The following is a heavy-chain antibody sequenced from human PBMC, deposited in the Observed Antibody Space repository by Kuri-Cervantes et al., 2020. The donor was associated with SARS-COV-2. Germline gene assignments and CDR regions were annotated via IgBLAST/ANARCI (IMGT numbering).Heavy chain of an antibody. CDR3: ASNSNYWYYGTDV. D-gene: IGHD4-11*01. Sequence: ASVKVSCKASGYTFTGYYMHWVRQAPGQGLEWMGWINPNSGGTNYAQKFQGRVTMTRDTSICTAYMELSRLRSDDTAVYYCASNSNYWYYGTDVWGQGTTVTVSS. CDR2: INPNSGGT. V-gene: IGHV1-2*02. CDR1: GYTFTGYY. J-gene: IGHJ6*02.